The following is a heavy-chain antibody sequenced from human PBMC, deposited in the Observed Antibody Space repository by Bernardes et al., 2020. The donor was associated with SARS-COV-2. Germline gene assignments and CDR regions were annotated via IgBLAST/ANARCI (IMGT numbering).Heavy chain of an antibody. CDR1: VFNSNSYD. CDR3: GKDPNWGSGY. J-gene: IGHJ4*02. CDR2: INYSGGGP. Sequence: RGSLRLSCVASVFNSNSYDMIWVRQSAAKGLEFVAPINYSGGGPVSGASVRGRLTVARDNSKHTLYAQMNSLRADDTAIYYCGKDPNWGSGYWGPGTLVTFSS. D-gene: IGHD7-27*01. V-gene: IGHV3-23*01.